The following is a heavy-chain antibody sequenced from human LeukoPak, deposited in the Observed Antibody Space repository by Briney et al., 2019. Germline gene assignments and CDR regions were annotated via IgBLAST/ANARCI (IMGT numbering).Heavy chain of an antibody. J-gene: IGHJ4*02. V-gene: IGHV1-18*01. CDR3: VRDPGSGYSFLYYFDY. D-gene: IGHD5-18*01. CDR1: GNTFTNFG. CDR2: ISAYNGNT. Sequence: ASLKVSCKASGNTFTNFGISWVRQAPGQGLEWMGWISAYNGNTKYAQRFQDRVTMTTDTSTSTAYMELRSLRSDDTAVYYCVRDPGSGYSFLYYFDYWGQGTLITVSS.